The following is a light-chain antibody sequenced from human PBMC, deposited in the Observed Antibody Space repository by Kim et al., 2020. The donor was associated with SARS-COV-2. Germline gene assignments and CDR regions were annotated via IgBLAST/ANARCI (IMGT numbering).Light chain of an antibody. Sequence: DIQMTQSPSPLSASVGDRVTIICQSSQSITRYVNWYQQKPGRAPKFLIFATSNLQTGIPSRFNGSGSGTHFSLTISNLQPEDFATYYCQQSYSTPYTFGPGTKLEI. J-gene: IGKJ2*01. CDR2: ATS. V-gene: IGKV1-39*01. CDR1: QSITRY. CDR3: QQSYSTPYT.